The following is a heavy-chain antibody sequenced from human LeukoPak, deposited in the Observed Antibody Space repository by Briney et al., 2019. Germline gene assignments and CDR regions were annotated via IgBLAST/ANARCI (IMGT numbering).Heavy chain of an antibody. J-gene: IGHJ5*02. Sequence: NPGGSLRLSCAVSGFTFNSYSINWVRQAPGKGLEWVSSISSGSSYISYADSVRGRFTISRDNAKNSLYLQMNSLRTEDTAVYYCVRDASRWFDPWGQGTLVTVSS. V-gene: IGHV3-21*01. D-gene: IGHD6-6*01. CDR3: VRDASRWFDP. CDR2: ISSGSSYI. CDR1: GFTFNSYS.